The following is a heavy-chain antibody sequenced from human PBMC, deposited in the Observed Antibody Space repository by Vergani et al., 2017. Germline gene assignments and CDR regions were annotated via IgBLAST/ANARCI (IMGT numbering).Heavy chain of an antibody. CDR3: ARDCTSGGCPDNYGMDV. CDR2: IGSSGPYI. J-gene: IGHJ6*02. CDR1: GFTFNSYG. V-gene: IGHV3-21*06. Sequence: VQLVESGGGVVQPGGSLRLSCAASGFTFNSYGMNWVRQAPGKGLEWVAFIGSSGPYINYADSVKGRFIISRDNTNNSLFLQLRSLRAEDAAVYYCARDCTSGGCPDNYGMDVWGQGATVTVSS. D-gene: IGHD2-8*01.